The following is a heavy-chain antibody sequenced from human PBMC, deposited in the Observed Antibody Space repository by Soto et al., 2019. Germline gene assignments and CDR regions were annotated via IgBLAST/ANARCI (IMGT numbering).Heavy chain of an antibody. Sequence: GGSLRLSCAASGFTFSSYGMHCVRQAPGKGLEWVAVISYDGSNKYYADSVKGRFTISRDSSKNTLYLQMNSLRAEDTAVYYCAKTYYYDSSGYDASAEYFQHWGQGTLVTVSS. D-gene: IGHD3-22*01. J-gene: IGHJ1*01. CDR2: ISYDGSNK. CDR1: GFTFSSYG. V-gene: IGHV3-30*18. CDR3: AKTYYYDSSGYDASAEYFQH.